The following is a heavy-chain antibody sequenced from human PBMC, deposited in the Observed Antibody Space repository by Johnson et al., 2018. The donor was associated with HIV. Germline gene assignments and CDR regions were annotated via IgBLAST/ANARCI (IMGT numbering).Heavy chain of an antibody. J-gene: IGHJ3*02. D-gene: IGHD2-15*01. Sequence: EMQLVESGGGVVRPGGSLRLSCAASGFTFSRYWMSWVRQAPGQGLEWVANIKQDGSEKYYVDSVKGRFTISRDNAKNSLYLQMNSLRAEDTAVYYCERGVVPDPFDIWGQGTMVTVSS. CDR2: IKQDGSEK. V-gene: IGHV3-7*01. CDR3: ERGVVPDPFDI. CDR1: GFTFSRYW.